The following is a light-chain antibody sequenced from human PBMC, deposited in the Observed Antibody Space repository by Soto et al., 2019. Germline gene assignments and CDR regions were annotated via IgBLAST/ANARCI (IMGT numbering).Light chain of an antibody. V-gene: IGKV1-39*01. CDR3: QQAYSSSRT. CDR2: AAS. Sequence: DIQLTQSPSFLSASVGDRVTITCRASQSIITYLNWYQQKPGKAPKLLIYAASSLQSGVPSRFSGSGSGTDFTLTISSLQPADFATYYCQQAYSSSRTFGQGTKVDIK. J-gene: IGKJ1*01. CDR1: QSIITY.